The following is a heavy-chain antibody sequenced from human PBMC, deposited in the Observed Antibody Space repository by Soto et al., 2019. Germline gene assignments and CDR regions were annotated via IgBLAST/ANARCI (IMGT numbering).Heavy chain of an antibody. CDR2: IYYSGST. D-gene: IGHD1-26*01. CDR3: ARESGPEAKFDY. V-gene: IGHV4-31*03. J-gene: IGHJ4*02. CDR1: GGSISSGGYY. Sequence: PSETLSLTCTVSGGSISSGGYYWSWIRQHPGKGLEWIGYIYYSGSTYYNPSLKSRVTISVDTSKNQFSLKLSSVTAAHTAVYYCARESGPEAKFDYWGQGTLVTVSS.